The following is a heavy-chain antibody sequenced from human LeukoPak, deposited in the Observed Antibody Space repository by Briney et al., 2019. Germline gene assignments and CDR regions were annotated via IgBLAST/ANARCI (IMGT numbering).Heavy chain of an antibody. Sequence: ASVKVSCKASGGTFSNYAISWVRQAPGQRFEWMGWSDPKSGATKYEHFQGRVTMTRDTSISTAYMELSRLTSDDTAVYYCARGNFYDNKGYSPELRYWGQGTLVTVSS. CDR3: ARGNFYDNKGYSPELRY. V-gene: IGHV1-2*02. CDR2: SDPKSGAT. CDR1: GGTFSNYA. J-gene: IGHJ4*02. D-gene: IGHD3-10*01.